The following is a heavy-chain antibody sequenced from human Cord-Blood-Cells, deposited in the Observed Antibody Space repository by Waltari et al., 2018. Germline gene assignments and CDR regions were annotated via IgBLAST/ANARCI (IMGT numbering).Heavy chain of an antibody. CDR2: INHSGST. CDR3: ARDPLRGEWGY. V-gene: IGHV4-34*01. J-gene: IGHJ4*02. CDR1: CGVFRGYL. D-gene: IGHD3-16*01. Sequence: QVQLTAVGAGLLKALETLFLTFAVYCGVFRGYLRGRDRQPPGKGLEWVGEINHSGSTNYNPSLKSRVTISVDTSKNQFSLKLSSVTAADTAVYYCARDPLRGEWGYWGQGTLVTVSS.